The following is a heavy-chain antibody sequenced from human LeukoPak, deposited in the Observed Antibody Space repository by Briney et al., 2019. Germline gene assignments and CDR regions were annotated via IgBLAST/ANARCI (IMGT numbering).Heavy chain of an antibody. CDR1: GFTFSSYA. Sequence: GGSLRLSCAASGFTFSSYAMHWVRQAPGKGLEGVAVISYDGSNKYYADSVKGRFTISRDNSKNTLYLQMNSLRAEDTAVYYCARLVAIIDYWGQGTLVTVSS. D-gene: IGHD5-12*01. CDR3: ARLVAIIDY. J-gene: IGHJ4*02. V-gene: IGHV3-30*04. CDR2: ISYDGSNK.